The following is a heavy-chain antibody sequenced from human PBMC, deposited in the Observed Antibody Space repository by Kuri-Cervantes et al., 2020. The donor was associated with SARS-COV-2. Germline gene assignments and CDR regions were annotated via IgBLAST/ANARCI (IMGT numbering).Heavy chain of an antibody. Sequence: GSLRLSCAVYGGSFSGYYWSWIRQPPGKGLEWIGEINHSGSTNYNPSLESRVTISVDMSKNQSSLKLNSVTAADTAVFYSARHAPSILRFLQWTQPANNFDYWGQGTLVTVSS. J-gene: IGHJ4*02. CDR1: GGSFSGYY. V-gene: IGHV4-34*01. D-gene: IGHD3-3*01. CDR3: ARHAPSILRFLQWTQPANNFDY. CDR2: INHSGST.